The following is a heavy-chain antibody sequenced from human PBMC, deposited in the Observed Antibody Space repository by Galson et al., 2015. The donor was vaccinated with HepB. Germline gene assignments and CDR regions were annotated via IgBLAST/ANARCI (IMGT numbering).Heavy chain of an antibody. J-gene: IGHJ4*02. CDR2: IYHSGST. CDR3: ARVRSRGHYFDY. D-gene: IGHD6-25*01. V-gene: IGHV4-30-2*01. Sequence: TLSLTCAVSGGSISSGGDSWSWIRQPPGKGLEWIGYIYHSGSTYYNPSLKSRVTISVDRSKNQFSLKLSSVPAADTAVYYCARVRSRGHYFDYWGQGTLVTVSS. CDR1: GGSISSGGDS.